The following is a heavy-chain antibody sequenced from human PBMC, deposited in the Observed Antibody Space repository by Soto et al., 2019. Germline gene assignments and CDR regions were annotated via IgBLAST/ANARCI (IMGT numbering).Heavy chain of an antibody. J-gene: IGHJ4*02. V-gene: IGHV4-30-4*08. D-gene: IGHD2-15*01. CDR1: GGSISGDYY. CDR3: ARGGARWPGYFDS. CDR2: IYYSGSS. Sequence: SETLSLTCSVSGGSISGDYYWSWIRQSPEKGLEWIGYIYYSGSSYSNPALQSRLSMPLDTSKNQFSLKLRSVTAADTAVYDCARGGARWPGYFDSGGQGALFTVSS.